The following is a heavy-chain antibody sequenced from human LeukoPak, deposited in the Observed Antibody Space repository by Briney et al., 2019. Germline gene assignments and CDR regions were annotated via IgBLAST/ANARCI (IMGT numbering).Heavy chain of an antibody. CDR1: GGSISSYY. D-gene: IGHD2-21*02. CDR2: IYYSGST. V-gene: IGHV4-59*08. J-gene: IGHJ3*02. CDR3: ARYLSYCGGDCYPRAFDI. Sequence: PSETLSLICTVSGGSISSYYWSWIRQPPGKGLEWIGYIYYSGSTNYNPSLKSRVTISVDTSKNQFSLKLSSVTAADTAVYYCARYLSYCGGDCYPRAFDIWGQGTMVTVSS.